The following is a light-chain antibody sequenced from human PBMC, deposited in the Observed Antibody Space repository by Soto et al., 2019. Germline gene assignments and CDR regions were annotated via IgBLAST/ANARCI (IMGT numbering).Light chain of an antibody. V-gene: IGKV3-20*01. CDR3: QQYGSSPLT. CDR1: QSVSSNF. Sequence: EIVLTQSPGTLSWSPGERATLSCRASQSVSSNFLAWYQQKPGQAPRLLIYGASSRATGIPDRFSGSGSGTDFTLTISRLEPEDFAVYYCQQYGSSPLTYGQATKTEIK. J-gene: IGKJ1*01. CDR2: GAS.